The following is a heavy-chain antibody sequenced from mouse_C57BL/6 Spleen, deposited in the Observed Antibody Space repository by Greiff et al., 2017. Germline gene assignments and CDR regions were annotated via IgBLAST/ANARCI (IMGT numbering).Heavy chain of an antibody. CDR2: IWRGGST. Sequence: VQLQQSGPGLVQPSQSLSITCTVSGFSLTSSGVHWVRQFPGKGLEWLGVIWRGGSTDYNAAFMSRLSITKDNSKSQVFFKMNSLQADDTAIYYCAKGGYDGYYEAWFAYWGQGTLVTVSA. D-gene: IGHD2-3*01. CDR1: GFSLTSSG. J-gene: IGHJ3*01. CDR3: AKGGYDGYYEAWFAY. V-gene: IGHV2-5*01.